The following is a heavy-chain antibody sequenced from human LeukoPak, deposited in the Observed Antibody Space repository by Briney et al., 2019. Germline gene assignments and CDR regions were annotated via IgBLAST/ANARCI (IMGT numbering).Heavy chain of an antibody. J-gene: IGHJ2*01. CDR1: GFTFSSYA. V-gene: IGHV3-30-3*01. CDR3: ARDRGYYYGSGRPYWYFDL. CDR2: ISYDGSNK. Sequence: GRSLRLSCAASGFTFSSYAMHWVRQAPGKGLEWVGVISYDGSNKYYADSVKGRFTISRDNSKNTLYLQMNSLRAEDTAVYYCARDRGYYYGSGRPYWYFDLWGRGTLVTVSS. D-gene: IGHD3-10*01.